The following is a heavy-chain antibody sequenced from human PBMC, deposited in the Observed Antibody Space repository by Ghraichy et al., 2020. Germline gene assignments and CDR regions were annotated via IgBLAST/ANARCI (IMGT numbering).Heavy chain of an antibody. CDR3: AKLYGIAVAGHFFFDY. D-gene: IGHD6-19*01. V-gene: IGHV3-23*01. CDR1: GFTFSSYA. CDR2: ISGSGDNT. J-gene: IGHJ4*02. Sequence: ETLSLTCAASGFTFSSYAMSWVRQAPGKGLEWVSAISGSGDNTYYADSVKGRLTISRDNSKNTLYLQMNSLRAEDTAIYYCAKLYGIAVAGHFFFDYWGQGTLGIVSS.